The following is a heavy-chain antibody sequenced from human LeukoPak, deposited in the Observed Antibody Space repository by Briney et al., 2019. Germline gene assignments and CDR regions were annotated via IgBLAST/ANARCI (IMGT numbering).Heavy chain of an antibody. J-gene: IGHJ5*02. CDR1: GYTFTSYG. CDR3: ARDGCGGDCAEGWFDP. D-gene: IGHD2-21*02. Sequence: ASVKVSCKASGYTFTSYGISWVRQAPGQGLEWMGWISAYNGNTNYAQKLQGRVTMTTDTSTSTAYMELRSLRSDDTAVYYCARDGCGGDCAEGWFDPWGQGTLVTVSS. V-gene: IGHV1-18*01. CDR2: ISAYNGNT.